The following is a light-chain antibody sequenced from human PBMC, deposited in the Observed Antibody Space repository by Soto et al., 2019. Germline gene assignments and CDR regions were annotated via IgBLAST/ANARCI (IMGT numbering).Light chain of an antibody. J-gene: IGKJ1*01. CDR1: QSLSDNY. Sequence: EIVLTQSPGTLALSPGARATLSCRASQSLSDNYLAWYQQKPGQAPRLLIYGASSRAAGISDRFGGSGSGTDFTLTISRLEPEDFAVYYCQQYVTSRTFGQGTKVDIK. CDR3: QQYVTSRT. V-gene: IGKV3-20*01. CDR2: GAS.